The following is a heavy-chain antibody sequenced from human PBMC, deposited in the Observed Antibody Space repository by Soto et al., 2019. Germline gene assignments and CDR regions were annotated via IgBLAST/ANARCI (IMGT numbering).Heavy chain of an antibody. CDR2: TSYDGNNE. Sequence: GGSLRLSCAAPGFTFSNYAMHWVRQAPGKGLEWVALTSYDGNNEYYTDSVKGRFTISRDNSKNTLFLQMNSPRPEDTAVYYCAKDKGVFNWATSYFDYWGQGALVTVSS. CDR1: GFTFSNYA. D-gene: IGHD1-1*01. J-gene: IGHJ4*02. CDR3: AKDKGVFNWATSYFDY. V-gene: IGHV3-30*04.